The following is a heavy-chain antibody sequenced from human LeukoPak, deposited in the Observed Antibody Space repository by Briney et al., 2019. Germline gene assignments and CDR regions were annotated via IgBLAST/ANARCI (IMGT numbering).Heavy chain of an antibody. CDR2: INHSGST. Sequence: SETLSLTCAVYGGSFSGYYWSWIRQPPGKGLEWIGEINHSGSTNYNPSLKSRVTISVDTSKNRFSLKLSSVTAADTAVYYCASGTTQWLLDYWGQGTLVTVSS. D-gene: IGHD6-19*01. J-gene: IGHJ4*02. CDR1: GGSFSGYY. CDR3: ASGTTQWLLDY. V-gene: IGHV4-34*01.